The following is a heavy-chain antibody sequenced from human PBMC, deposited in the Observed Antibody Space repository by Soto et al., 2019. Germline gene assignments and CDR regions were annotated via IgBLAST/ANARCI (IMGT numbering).Heavy chain of an antibody. CDR2: ISAYNGNT. J-gene: IGHJ5*02. V-gene: IGHV1-18*01. Sequence: SAKASCKASGYTFTSYGISWVRQAPGQGLEWMGWISAYNGNTNYAQKLQGRVTMTTDTSTSTAYMELRSLRSDDTAVYYCARETDYDFWSGYYTSWFDPWGQGTLVTVSS. CDR3: ARETDYDFWSGYYTSWFDP. CDR1: GYTFTSYG. D-gene: IGHD3-3*01.